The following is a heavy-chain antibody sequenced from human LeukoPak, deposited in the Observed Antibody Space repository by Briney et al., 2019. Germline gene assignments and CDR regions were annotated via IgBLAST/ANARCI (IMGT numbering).Heavy chain of an antibody. D-gene: IGHD6-13*01. CDR1: GGSFCGYY. V-gene: IGHV4-34*01. CDR2: INHSGST. J-gene: IGHJ5*02. Sequence: SETLSLTCAVYGGSFCGYYWSWIRQPPGKGLEWIGEINHSGSTNYNPSLKSRVTISVDTSKNQFSLKLSSVTAADTAVYYCARLKRRSSSWYWFDPWGQGTLVTVSS. CDR3: ARLKRRSSSWYWFDP.